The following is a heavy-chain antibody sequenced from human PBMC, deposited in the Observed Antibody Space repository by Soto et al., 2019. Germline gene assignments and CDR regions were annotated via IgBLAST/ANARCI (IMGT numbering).Heavy chain of an antibody. D-gene: IGHD1-26*01. CDR1: GYTFTSYG. Sequence: ASVKVSCKASGYTFTSYGVSWVRQAPVQGLEWMGWISAYNGNTNYAQKLQGRVTMTTDTSTSTAYMELRSLRSDDTAVYYCARDRRVGATGDFDYWGQGTLVTVSS. V-gene: IGHV1-18*01. CDR2: ISAYNGNT. J-gene: IGHJ4*02. CDR3: ARDRRVGATGDFDY.